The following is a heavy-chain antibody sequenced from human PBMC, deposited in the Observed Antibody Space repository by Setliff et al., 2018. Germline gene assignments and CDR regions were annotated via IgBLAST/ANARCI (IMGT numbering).Heavy chain of an antibody. CDR1: GGSISSGGYY. V-gene: IGHV4-31*03. CDR3: AGVDSSGRRGGDAFDI. Sequence: SETLSLTCTVSGGSISSGGYYWSWIRQHPGKGLEWIGYIYYSGSTYYNPSLKSRVTISVDTSKNQFSLKLSSVTAADTAVYYCAGVDSSGRRGGDAFDIWGQGTMVTVSS. CDR2: IYYSGST. D-gene: IGHD3-22*01. J-gene: IGHJ3*02.